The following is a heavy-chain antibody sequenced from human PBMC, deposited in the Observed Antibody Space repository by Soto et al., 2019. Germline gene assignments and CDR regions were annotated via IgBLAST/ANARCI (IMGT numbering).Heavy chain of an antibody. D-gene: IGHD3-3*01. CDR1: GYTFTSSG. Sequence: QVQLVQSGAEGKKPGASVKVSCKASGYTFTSSGISWVRQAPGQGLEWMGWISTDNGNTKYAQHLQGRVSMTTDTSTSTAYKDLRSLRSDDTAVYYCARDQGITTFGVYSMYYYGMDVWGQGTTVTVSS. CDR2: ISTDNGNT. CDR3: ARDQGITTFGVYSMYYYGMDV. J-gene: IGHJ6*02. V-gene: IGHV1-18*01.